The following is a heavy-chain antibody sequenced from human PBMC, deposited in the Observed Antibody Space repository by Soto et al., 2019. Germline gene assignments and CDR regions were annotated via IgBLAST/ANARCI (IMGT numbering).Heavy chain of an antibody. V-gene: IGHV4-31*03. Sequence: TLSLTCTVSGGSISSGGYYWSWIRQHPGKGLEWIGYIYYSGSTYYNPSLKSRVTISVDTSKNQFSLKLSSVTAADTAVYYCARETLLFDYVWGSYRHNWFDPWGQGTLVTVSS. CDR2: IYYSGST. CDR1: GGSISSGGYY. CDR3: ARETLLFDYVWGSYRHNWFDP. J-gene: IGHJ5*02. D-gene: IGHD3-16*02.